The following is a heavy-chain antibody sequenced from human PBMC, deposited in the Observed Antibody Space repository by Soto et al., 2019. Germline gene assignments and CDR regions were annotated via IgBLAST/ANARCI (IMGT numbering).Heavy chain of an antibody. Sequence: GGSLRLSCVASGFTFSSYGMHWVRQAPGKGLEWVAVIWYDGSNKYYADSVKGRFTISRDNSKNTLYLQMNSLRAEDTAVYYCARDIAAAGTFDYWGQGTLVTVSS. CDR3: ARDIAAAGTFDY. D-gene: IGHD6-13*01. J-gene: IGHJ4*02. V-gene: IGHV3-33*01. CDR1: GFTFSSYG. CDR2: IWYDGSNK.